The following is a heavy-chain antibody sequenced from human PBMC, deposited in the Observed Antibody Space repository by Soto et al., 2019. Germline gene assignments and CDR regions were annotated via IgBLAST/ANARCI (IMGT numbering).Heavy chain of an antibody. V-gene: IGHV3-23*01. J-gene: IGHJ4*02. Sequence: GGSLRLSCAASGFTFSSCAMSWVRQAPGKGLDWVSIISASGHSTYYADSVKGRFTISRDSSKNTLSLQMNGLRDDDTAVYYCAKFEYGSGPRAFDCWGQGTLVTVSS. CDR1: GFTFSSCA. CDR3: AKFEYGSGPRAFDC. CDR2: ISASGHST. D-gene: IGHD6-19*01.